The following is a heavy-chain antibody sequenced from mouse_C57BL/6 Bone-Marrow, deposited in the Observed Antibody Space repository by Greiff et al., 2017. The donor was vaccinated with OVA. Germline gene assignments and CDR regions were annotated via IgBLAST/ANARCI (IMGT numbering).Heavy chain of an antibody. CDR3: AKSYNYGSSYDWYFDV. V-gene: IGHV1-31*01. J-gene: IGHJ1*03. CDR1: GYSFTGYY. D-gene: IGHD1-1*01. Sequence: EVQLQQSGPELVKPGASVKISCKASGYSFTGYYMHWVKQSHGNILDWIGYIYPYNGVSRSNQQFKGKATLTVDKSSSTAYMELRSLTSVDSAVYYGAKSYNYGSSYDWYFDVWGTGTTVTVSS. CDR2: IYPYNGVS.